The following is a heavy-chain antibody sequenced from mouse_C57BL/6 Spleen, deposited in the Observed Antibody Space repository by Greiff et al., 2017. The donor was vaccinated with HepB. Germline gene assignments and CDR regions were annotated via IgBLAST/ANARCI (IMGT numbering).Heavy chain of an antibody. CDR1: GFNIKDYY. CDR3: TGDYGLAY. V-gene: IGHV14-1*01. J-gene: IGHJ3*01. CDR2: IDPEDGDT. Sequence: VQLQQSGAELVRPGASVKLSCTASGFNIKDYYMHWVKQRPEQGLEWIGRIDPEDGDTEYAPKFQGKATMTADTSSNNAYLQLSSLTSEDTAVYYCTGDYGLAYWGQGTLVTVSA. D-gene: IGHD1-2*01.